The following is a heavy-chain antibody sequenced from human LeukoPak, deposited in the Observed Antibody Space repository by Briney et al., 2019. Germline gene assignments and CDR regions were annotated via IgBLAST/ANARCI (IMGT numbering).Heavy chain of an antibody. CDR1: GGTFSSYA. J-gene: IGHJ4*02. CDR3: ARSGRSGYDFLHLDY. Sequence: ASVKVSCKASGGTFSSYAISWVRQAPGQGLEWMGGIIPIFGTANYAQKFQGRVTITADESTSTAYMELSSLRSEDTTVYYCARSGRSGYDFLHLDYWGQGTLVTVSS. CDR2: IIPIFGTA. D-gene: IGHD5-12*01. V-gene: IGHV1-69*13.